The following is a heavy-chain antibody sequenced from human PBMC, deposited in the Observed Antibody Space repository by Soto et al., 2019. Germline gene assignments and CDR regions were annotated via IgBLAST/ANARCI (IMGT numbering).Heavy chain of an antibody. CDR2: IFHSGGT. CDR3: ARHPRITRGWRFDL. D-gene: IGHD6-19*01. J-gene: IGHJ2*01. Sequence: PSETLSLTCPVSGGSIDTSDYYWSWIRQQPGKVLEWIGYIFHSGGTYYNPSLTSRLAFSVDTSKNQFSLRLTSVTVADTAVDFCARHPRITRGWRFDLWGRGTPVTVSS. CDR1: GGSIDTSDYY. V-gene: IGHV4-31*02.